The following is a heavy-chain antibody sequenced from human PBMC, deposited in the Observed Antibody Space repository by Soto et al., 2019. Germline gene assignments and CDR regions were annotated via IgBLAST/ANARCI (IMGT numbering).Heavy chain of an antibody. Sequence: GGSLRLSCAASGFTFDSYAMHWVRQAPGKGLQWVIGISGSGAGIYYADSVKGRFTISRDNSKNTLYLQMSSLRAEDTAVYYCAKDSVDIVATITFSLAYWGQGTLVTVSS. D-gene: IGHD5-12*01. CDR3: AKDSVDIVATITFSLAY. J-gene: IGHJ4*02. CDR1: GFTFDSYA. V-gene: IGHV3-23*01. CDR2: ISGSGAGI.